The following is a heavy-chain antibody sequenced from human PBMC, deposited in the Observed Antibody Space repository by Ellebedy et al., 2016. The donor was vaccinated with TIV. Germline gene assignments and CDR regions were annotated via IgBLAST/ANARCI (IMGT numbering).Heavy chain of an antibody. CDR2: MNPNSGDT. J-gene: IGHJ5*02. CDR3: ARHYIAVAGLP. D-gene: IGHD6-19*01. V-gene: IGHV1-8*01. Sequence: AASVKVSCKASGYTFIFYDIHWVRQAAGQGLEWVGWMNPNSGDTDYAQKFEGRVTMTRNTSISTAYMELSSLRSDETAVYYCARHYIAVAGLPWGQGTLVTVSS. CDR1: GYTFIFYD.